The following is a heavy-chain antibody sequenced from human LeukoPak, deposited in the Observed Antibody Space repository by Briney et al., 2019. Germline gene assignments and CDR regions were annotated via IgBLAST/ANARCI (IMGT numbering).Heavy chain of an antibody. D-gene: IGHD3-10*01. V-gene: IGHV3-74*01. J-gene: IGHJ6*04. CDR1: GFTFSSYW. Sequence: GGSLRLSCAASGFTFSSYWMHWVRQAPGKGLVWVSRINSGGSSTSYADSVKGRFTISRDNAKNTLYLQMNSLRAEDTAVYYCARAESYGSGSYRGMDVWGKGTTVTVSS. CDR3: ARAESYGSGSYRGMDV. CDR2: INSGGSST.